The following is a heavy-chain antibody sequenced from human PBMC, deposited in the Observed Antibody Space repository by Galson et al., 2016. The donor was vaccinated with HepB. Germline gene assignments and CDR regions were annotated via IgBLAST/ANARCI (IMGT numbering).Heavy chain of an antibody. V-gene: IGHV4-59*01. Sequence: ETLSLTCSVSGGSITSYYWSWIRQPPGKGLERIGYIHYNGSTDYHTSLISPVTISREASKKQFSLKVSSVTSADTAVYYCARDLGVQPKYNWNSRGYYYYGMDVWGQGTTVIVSS. CDR3: ARDLGVQPKYNWNSRGYYYYGMDV. CDR2: IHYNGST. D-gene: IGHD1-20*01. CDR1: GGSITSYY. J-gene: IGHJ6*02.